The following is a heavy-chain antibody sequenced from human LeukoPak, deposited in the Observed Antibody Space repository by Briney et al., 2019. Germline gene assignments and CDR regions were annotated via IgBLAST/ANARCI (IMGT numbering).Heavy chain of an antibody. CDR1: GFTFSSYG. J-gene: IGHJ4*02. V-gene: IGHV3-30*02. Sequence: PGGSLRLSCAASGFTFSSYGMHWVRQAPGKGLEWVAFIRYDGSNKYYADSVKGRFTISRDNSKNTLYLQMNSLRAEDTAVYYCAKDSGRRRTGFDYWGQGTLVTVSS. CDR2: IRYDGSNK. D-gene: IGHD1-26*01. CDR3: AKDSGRRRTGFDY.